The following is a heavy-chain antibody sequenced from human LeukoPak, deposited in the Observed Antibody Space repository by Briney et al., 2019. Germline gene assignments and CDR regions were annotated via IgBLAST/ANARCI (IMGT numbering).Heavy chain of an antibody. CDR3: ARVGSYGMDI. V-gene: IGHV3-48*01. CDR2: ISTSSNTI. Sequence: WGSLRLSCAASGFTFSSYNMNWVRQAPGKGLEWVSYISTSSNTIYYADSVKGRFTISRDNAKNSLYLQMNDLRAEDTAVYYCARVGSYGMDIWGQGTTVTVSS. D-gene: IGHD3-10*01. J-gene: IGHJ6*02. CDR1: GFTFSSYN.